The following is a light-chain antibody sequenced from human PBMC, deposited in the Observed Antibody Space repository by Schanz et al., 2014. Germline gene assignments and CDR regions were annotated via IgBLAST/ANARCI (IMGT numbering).Light chain of an antibody. Sequence: QSALTQPPSASGSPGQSVTISCTATSDVVEGYNFVSWYQQHPGRAPKLLIYEVRQRPSGVSDRFSGSKSGYTASLTVSGLQADDEADYYCSSHSLTSILVFGGGTKLTVL. CDR3: SSHSLTSILV. V-gene: IGLV2-8*01. CDR1: SDVVEGYNF. J-gene: IGLJ2*01. CDR2: EVR.